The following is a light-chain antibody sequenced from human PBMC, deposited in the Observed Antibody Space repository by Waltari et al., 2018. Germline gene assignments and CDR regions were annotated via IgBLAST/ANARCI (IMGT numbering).Light chain of an antibody. CDR2: DAS. Sequence: EIVLTQSPAALSLSPGERATLSCRASQSVGIYLAWYQQKPGQAPRLLIHDASNRATGIPPRFSGSGSATDFTLTISNLEPEDFAVYYCQHRINWPWTFGQGTRVEI. V-gene: IGKV3-11*01. CDR3: QHRINWPWT. J-gene: IGKJ1*01. CDR1: QSVGIY.